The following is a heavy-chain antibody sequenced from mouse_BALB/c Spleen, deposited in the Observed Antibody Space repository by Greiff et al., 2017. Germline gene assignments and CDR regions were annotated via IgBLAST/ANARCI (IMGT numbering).Heavy chain of an antibody. CDR1: GYTFTSYW. CDR3: AREDWDYAMDY. V-gene: IGHV1-87*01. Sequence: QVQLKESGAELARPGASVKLSCKASGYTFTSYWMQWVKQRPGQGLEWIGAIYPGDGDTRYTQKFKGKATLTADKSSSTAYMQLSSLASEDSAVYYCAREDWDYAMDYWGQGTSVTVSS. J-gene: IGHJ4*01. D-gene: IGHD4-1*01. CDR2: IYPGDGDT.